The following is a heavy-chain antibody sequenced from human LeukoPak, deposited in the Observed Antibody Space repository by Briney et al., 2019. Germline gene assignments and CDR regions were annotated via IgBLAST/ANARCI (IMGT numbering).Heavy chain of an antibody. V-gene: IGHV3-23*01. CDR3: AKDQSDSGWPPSYFDY. CDR1: GFTFSTYA. D-gene: IGHD6-19*01. Sequence: PGGSLRLSCAASGFTFSTYAMSWVRQAPGKGLEWVSANSGSGGSTYYADSVKGRFTISRDISKNTLYLQMNSLRAEDTAVYYCAKDQSDSGWPPSYFDYWGQGTLVTVS. CDR2: NSGSGGST. J-gene: IGHJ4*02.